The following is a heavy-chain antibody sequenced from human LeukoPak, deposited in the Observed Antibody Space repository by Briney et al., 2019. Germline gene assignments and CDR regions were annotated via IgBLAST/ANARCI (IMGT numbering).Heavy chain of an antibody. CDR2: ISSSSSTI. CDR3: AKIDYDSSAYRTFDY. D-gene: IGHD3-22*01. V-gene: IGHV3-48*01. Sequence: PGGSLRLSCAASGFTFSSYSMNWIRQAPGKGLEWVSYISSSSSTIYYADSVKGRFTISRDNSKNTLYLQMNSLRAEDTAVYYCAKIDYDSSAYRTFDYWGQGTLVTVSS. CDR1: GFTFSSYS. J-gene: IGHJ4*02.